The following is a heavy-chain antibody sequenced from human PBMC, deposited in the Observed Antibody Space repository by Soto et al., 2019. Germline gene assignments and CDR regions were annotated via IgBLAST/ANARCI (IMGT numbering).Heavy chain of an antibody. D-gene: IGHD3-16*01. V-gene: IGHV1-24*01. CDR1: GYILTALS. CDR2: FDPEDGET. J-gene: IGHJ5*02. Sequence: ASVKVSCKVSGYILTALSMHWVRQAPGKGLEWMGGFDPEDGETIYAQKFQGRVTMNEDTYTDTAYMELSSLRSEDTAVYYCATDPKYVGWCGPWGQRAPVAVAS. CDR3: ATDPKYVGWCGP.